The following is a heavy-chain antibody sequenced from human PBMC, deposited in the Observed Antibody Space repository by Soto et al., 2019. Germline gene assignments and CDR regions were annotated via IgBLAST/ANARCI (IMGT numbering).Heavy chain of an antibody. J-gene: IGHJ5*02. CDR2: ISSSDTTT. CDR3: ARGGDTGSEKYNWFDP. Sequence: EVQLVQSGGTSVQPGKSLRLSCTGSGFTFGNYAMNWVRQAPGKGLEWLGYISSSDTTTDYADSMKGRFPISRDNGKNLVRLQMDNLRVEDTAVYYGARGGDTGSEKYNWFDPWGRGTLVTVSS. V-gene: IGHV3-48*03. D-gene: IGHD2-21*01. CDR1: GFTFGNYA.